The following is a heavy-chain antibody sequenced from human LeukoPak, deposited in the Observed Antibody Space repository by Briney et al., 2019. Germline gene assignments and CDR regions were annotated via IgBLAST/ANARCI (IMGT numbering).Heavy chain of an antibody. Sequence: PGGSLRLSCAASGFTFSSYWMHWVRQAPGKGLVWVSRINSDGSSTSYADSEKGRFTISRDNAKNTLYLQMNSLRAEDTAVYYCARDGIYGDYGHWGQGILVTVSS. CDR1: GFTFSSYW. V-gene: IGHV3-74*01. CDR2: INSDGSST. J-gene: IGHJ4*02. D-gene: IGHD4-17*01. CDR3: ARDGIYGDYGH.